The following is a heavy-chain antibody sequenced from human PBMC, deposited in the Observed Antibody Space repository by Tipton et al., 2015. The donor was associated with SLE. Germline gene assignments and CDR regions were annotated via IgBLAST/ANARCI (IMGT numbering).Heavy chain of an antibody. CDR1: GFRFSNAW. CDR2: IKSLTDGGTA. Sequence: QLVQSGGGLVQPGESLRLSCAASGFRFSNAWMSWVRQAPGKGLEWVGRIKSLTDGGTADYAAPVKGRFTISRDDSKNTVYLQMNSLKTDDTAVYYCTTAEGWLRLAGGQGTLVTVSS. CDR3: TTAEGWLRLA. D-gene: IGHD5-12*01. V-gene: IGHV3-15*01. J-gene: IGHJ4*02.